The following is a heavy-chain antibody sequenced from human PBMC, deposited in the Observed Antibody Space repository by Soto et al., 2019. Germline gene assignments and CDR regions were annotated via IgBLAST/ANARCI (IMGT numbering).Heavy chain of an antibody. CDR2: TRNKANSYTT. J-gene: IGHJ2*01. CDR3: ARGYCSNGVCYRYIDL. V-gene: IGHV3-72*01. CDR1: GFTFSDHY. Sequence: GGSLRLSXAASGFTFSDHYMDWVRQAPGKGLEWVGRTRNKANSYTTEYAASVKGRFTISRDGSKNSLYLQMNSLKTEDTAVYYCARGYCSNGVCYRYIDLWGRGTLVTVSS. D-gene: IGHD2-8*01.